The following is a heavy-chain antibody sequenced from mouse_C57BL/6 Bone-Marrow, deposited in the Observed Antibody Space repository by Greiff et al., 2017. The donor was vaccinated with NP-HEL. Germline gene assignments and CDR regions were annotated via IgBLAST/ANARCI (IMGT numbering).Heavy chain of an antibody. CDR3: ARRGASSYYFDY. V-gene: IGHV1-39*01. D-gene: IGHD3-2*02. CDR2: INPNYGTT. CDR1: GYSFTDYN. Sequence: EVQLVESGPELVKPGASVKISCKASGYSFTDYNMNWVKQSNGKSLEWIGVINPNYGTTSYNQKCKGKATLTVDQSSSTAYMQLNSLTSEDSAVYYCARRGASSYYFDYWGQGTTLTVSS. J-gene: IGHJ2*01.